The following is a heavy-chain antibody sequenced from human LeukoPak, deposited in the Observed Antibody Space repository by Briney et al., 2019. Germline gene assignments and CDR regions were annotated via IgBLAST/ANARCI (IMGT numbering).Heavy chain of an antibody. CDR1: GFTFNNYW. J-gene: IGHJ5*01. CDR2: IKEDSSDK. D-gene: IGHD3-3*01. Sequence: GGSLRLSCAASGFTFNNYWMNWVRQAPGKGLEGVANIKEDSSDKNYVDSMKGRFTISRDNAKNSLYLQMNSLRAEDTAIYYCARESGRFRXDSWGQGTLVTVSS. CDR3: ARESGRFRXDS. V-gene: IGHV3-7*01.